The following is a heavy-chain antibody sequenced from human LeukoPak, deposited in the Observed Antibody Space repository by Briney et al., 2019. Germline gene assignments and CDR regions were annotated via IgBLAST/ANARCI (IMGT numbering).Heavy chain of an antibody. CDR3: AKEVVVAATS. CDR2: ISSSSSYI. V-gene: IGHV3-21*01. J-gene: IGHJ5*02. Sequence: GGSLRLSCAASGCAVSKYWTSWVRQAQRKGLEWASSISSSSSYIYYADSVKGRFTISRDNAKNSLYLQMNSLRAEDTAVYYCAKEVVVAATSWGQGTLVTVSS. CDR1: GCAVSKYW. D-gene: IGHD2-15*01.